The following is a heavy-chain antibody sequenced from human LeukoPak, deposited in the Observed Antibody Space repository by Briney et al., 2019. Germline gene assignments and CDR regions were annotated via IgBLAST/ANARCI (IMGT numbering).Heavy chain of an antibody. D-gene: IGHD3-22*01. CDR1: GGSFSGYY. CDR2: IYYSGST. Sequence: SETLSLTCAVYGGSFSGYYWSWLRQPPGKGLEWIGYIYYSGSTNYNPSLKSRVTISVDTSKNQFSLKLSSVTAADTAVYYCARHGGSGYYYRIDYWGQGTLVTVSS. V-gene: IGHV4-59*01. J-gene: IGHJ4*02. CDR3: ARHGGSGYYYRIDY.